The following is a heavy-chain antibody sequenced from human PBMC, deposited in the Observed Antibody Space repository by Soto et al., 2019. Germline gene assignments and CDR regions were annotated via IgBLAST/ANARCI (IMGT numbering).Heavy chain of an antibody. CDR2: TYYKSRWYN. V-gene: IGHV6-1*01. D-gene: IGHD6-13*01. CDR1: GDSVCSNGRA. CDR3: ARGRSSSFDF. J-gene: IGHJ4*02. Sequence: PSPTLSITYDISGDSVCSNGRAWNWIRKSPSRGLEWLGRTYYKSRWYNDYAVSVKSRLIVNLDTSKNQFSLRLNSVTAEDTAVYYCARGRSSSFDFWGQGTLVTVSS.